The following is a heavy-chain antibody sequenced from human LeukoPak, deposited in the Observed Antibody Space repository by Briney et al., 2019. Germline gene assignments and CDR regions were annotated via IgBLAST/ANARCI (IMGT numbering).Heavy chain of an antibody. Sequence: PSETLSLTCTVSGDSISSGSYYWNWIRQPAGKGLEWIGRIYTSGSTNYNPSLKSRVTVSVDTSKNQFSLKLSSVTAADTAVYYCARGHSYDFRRVDPWGQGTLVTVSS. CDR2: IYTSGST. CDR1: GDSISSGSYY. V-gene: IGHV4-61*02. CDR3: ARGHSYDFRRVDP. J-gene: IGHJ5*02. D-gene: IGHD3-3*01.